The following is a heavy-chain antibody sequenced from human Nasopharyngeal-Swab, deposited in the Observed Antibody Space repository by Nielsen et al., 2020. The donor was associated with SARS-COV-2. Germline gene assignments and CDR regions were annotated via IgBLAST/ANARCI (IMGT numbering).Heavy chain of an antibody. CDR3: ARDQRSGWFDAFDI. Sequence: WLRQCPAQGLEWIGYIYYSGSTNYNPSLKSRVTISVDTSKNQFSLKLSSVTAADTAVYYCARDQRSGWFDAFDIWGQGTMVTVSS. V-gene: IGHV4-59*01. CDR2: IYYSGST. J-gene: IGHJ3*02. D-gene: IGHD6-19*01.